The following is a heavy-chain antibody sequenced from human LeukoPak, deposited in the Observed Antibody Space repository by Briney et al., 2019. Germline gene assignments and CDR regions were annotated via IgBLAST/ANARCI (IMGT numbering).Heavy chain of an antibody. CDR3: ARGPRDFNTIFGVVVPYFFDY. D-gene: IGHD3-3*01. CDR1: GFTFSSYS. J-gene: IGHJ4*02. CDR2: ISSSSSTI. V-gene: IGHV3-48*04. Sequence: PGGSLRLSCAASGFTFSSYSMNWVRQAPGKGLEWVSYISSSSSTIYYADSVKGRFTISRDNAKNSLYLQMNSLRAEDTAVYYCARGPRDFNTIFGVVVPYFFDYWGQGTLVTVSS.